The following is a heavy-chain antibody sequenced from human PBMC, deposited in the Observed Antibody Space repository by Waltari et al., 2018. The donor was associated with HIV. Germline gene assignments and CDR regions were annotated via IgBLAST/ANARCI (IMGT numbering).Heavy chain of an antibody. CDR2: LYNEGRT. Sequence: VPLVESGGAVVQPEAPLSSPCAAHAFCVSAHYMRVVCAAPGKGLQWVSVLYNEGRTQYIDSVKGRLTIFRDNSKNALYLQMNSLRVDDTAVYYCARMKRSYGSGQARYFYFGMDVWGQGTTVIVSS. CDR3: ARMKRSYGSGQARYFYFGMDV. D-gene: IGHD3-10*01. V-gene: IGHV3-53*01. J-gene: IGHJ6*02. CDR1: AFCVSAHY.